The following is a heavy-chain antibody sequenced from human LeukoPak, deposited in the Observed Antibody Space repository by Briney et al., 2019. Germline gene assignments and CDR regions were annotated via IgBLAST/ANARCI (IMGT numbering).Heavy chain of an antibody. D-gene: IGHD3-22*01. CDR1: GDSIGSYY. Sequence: SETLSLTCTVSGDSIGSYYWTWIRQPPGKGLEWIGNILISGSTNYTPSLKSRVTISVDTSKNQFSLKLSSVTAADTAVYYYASITMIVVVITYWGQGTLVTVSS. V-gene: IGHV4-4*09. CDR3: ASITMIVVVITY. CDR2: ILISGST. J-gene: IGHJ4*02.